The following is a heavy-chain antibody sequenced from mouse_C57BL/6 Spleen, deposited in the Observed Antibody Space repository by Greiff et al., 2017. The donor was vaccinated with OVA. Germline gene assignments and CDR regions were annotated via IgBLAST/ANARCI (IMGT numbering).Heavy chain of an antibody. V-gene: IGHV1-72*01. CDR3: ARCYYDYDAWFAY. D-gene: IGHD2-4*01. J-gene: IGHJ3*01. Sequence: VKLQQPGAELVKPGASVKLSCKASGYTFTSYWMHWVKQRPGRGLEWIGRIDPNSGGTKYNEKFKSKATLTVDKPSSTAYMQLSSLTSEDSAVYYCARCYYDYDAWFAYWGQGTLVTVSA. CDR2: IDPNSGGT. CDR1: GYTFTSYW.